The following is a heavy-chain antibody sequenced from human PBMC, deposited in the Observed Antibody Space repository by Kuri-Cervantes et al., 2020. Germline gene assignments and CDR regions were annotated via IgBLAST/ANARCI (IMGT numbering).Heavy chain of an antibody. Sequence: GESLKISCAASGFTVSSNYMSWVRQAPGKGLEWVSVIYSGGSTYYADSVKGRFTISRDNSKNTLYPQMNGLRAEDTAVYYCARDRSLGYYGSGSYYNPLYYYYGMDVWGQGTTVTVSS. D-gene: IGHD3-10*01. V-gene: IGHV3-53*01. CDR3: ARDRSLGYYGSGSYYNPLYYYYGMDV. J-gene: IGHJ6*02. CDR1: GFTVSSNY. CDR2: IYSGGST.